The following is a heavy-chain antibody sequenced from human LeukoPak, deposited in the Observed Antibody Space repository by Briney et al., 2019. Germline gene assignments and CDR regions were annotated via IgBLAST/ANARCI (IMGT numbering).Heavy chain of an antibody. CDR1: GGTFSSYA. Sequence: SVKVSCKASGGTFSSYAISWVRQAPGQGLEWMGGIIPIFGTADYAQKFQGRVTITADKSTSTAYMELSSLGSEDTAVYYCASLYSSGWYYFDYWGQGTLVTVSS. CDR3: ASLYSSGWYYFDY. D-gene: IGHD6-19*01. V-gene: IGHV1-69*06. J-gene: IGHJ4*02. CDR2: IIPIFGTA.